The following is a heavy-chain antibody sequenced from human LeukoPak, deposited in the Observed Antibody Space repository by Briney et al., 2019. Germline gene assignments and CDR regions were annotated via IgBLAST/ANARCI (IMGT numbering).Heavy chain of an antibody. V-gene: IGHV3-23*01. J-gene: IGHJ4*02. CDR3: AKGYSYGQYYFDY. CDR2: ISGSGGST. D-gene: IGHD5-18*01. Sequence: PGGSLRLSCAASGFTFSSYAMSWVRQAPGKGLEWVSTISGSGGSTYNADSVKGRFTISRDNSKNTLYLQMNSLRAEDTAVYYCAKGYSYGQYYFDYWGQGTLVTVSS. CDR1: GFTFSSYA.